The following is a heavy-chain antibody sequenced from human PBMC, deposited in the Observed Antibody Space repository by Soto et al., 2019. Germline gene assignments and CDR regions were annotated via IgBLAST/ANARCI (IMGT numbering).Heavy chain of an antibody. CDR2: ISSSSFTI. CDR1: GFTFSDYS. V-gene: IGHV3-48*01. J-gene: IGHJ4*02. D-gene: IGHD3-3*01. Sequence: EVHLVESGGRLVQPGGSLRLSCAASGFTFSDYSMNWVRQAPGRGLEWGSYISSSSFTIHYADSVEGRFAISRDNAKNSAQLQMNSLRAADTAVYYCATDYNHFCRGPVDYWGQGALVSVSS. CDR3: ATDYNHFCRGPVDY.